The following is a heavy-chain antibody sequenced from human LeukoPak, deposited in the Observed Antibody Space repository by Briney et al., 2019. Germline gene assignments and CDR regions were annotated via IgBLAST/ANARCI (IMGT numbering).Heavy chain of an antibody. CDR3: ARGVMAARLYYFDS. CDR1: GVTFSSYA. D-gene: IGHD2-21*01. Sequence: TGGSLRLFCAASGVTFSSYAMSWVRQAPGKGLEWVSGITGSGDCTFYIDSVQGRFTISRDHPNNTLFLQMNSVRCEDTAVYYCARGVMAARLYYFDSWGRGIPVTVSS. V-gene: IGHV3-23*01. CDR2: ITGSGDCT. J-gene: IGHJ4*02.